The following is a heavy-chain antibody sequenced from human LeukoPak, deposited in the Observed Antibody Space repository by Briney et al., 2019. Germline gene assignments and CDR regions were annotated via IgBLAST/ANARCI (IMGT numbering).Heavy chain of an antibody. CDR3: AGHGSGSYLGAFDI. V-gene: IGHV4-30-2*02. CDR1: GGSISSGGYY. J-gene: IGHJ3*02. Sequence: PSQTLSLTCTVSGGSISSGGYYWSWIRQPPGKGLEWIGYIYHSGSTYYNPSLKSRVTISVDRSKNQFSLKLSSVTAADTAVYYCAGHGSGSYLGAFDIWGQGTMVTVSS. CDR2: IYHSGST. D-gene: IGHD3-10*01.